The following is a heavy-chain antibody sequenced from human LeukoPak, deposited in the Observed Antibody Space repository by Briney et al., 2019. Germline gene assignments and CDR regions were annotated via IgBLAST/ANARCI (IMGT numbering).Heavy chain of an antibody. CDR1: GGSISSGGYY. D-gene: IGHD5-24*01. CDR2: IYYSGSA. CDR3: ERVLWSGYNGHYFDY. Sequence: SETLSLTCTVSGGSISSGGYYWSWIRQHPGKGLEWIGYIYYSGSAYYNPSLKSRITISVDTSKNQFSLKLNSVTAADTAVYYCERVLWSGYNGHYFDYWGQGTLVTVSS. J-gene: IGHJ4*02. V-gene: IGHV4-31*03.